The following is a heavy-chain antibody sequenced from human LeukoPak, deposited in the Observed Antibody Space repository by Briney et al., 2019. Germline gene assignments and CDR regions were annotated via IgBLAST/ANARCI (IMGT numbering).Heavy chain of an antibody. Sequence: PGRSLRLSCSASGFTFSTYGMHWVRRAPGKGLEHVSTISSNGGSTNYADSVKGRFTISRDNSKNTLYLQMSSLRAEDTALYYCVKSHSSGWHYFDYWGQGILVTVSS. D-gene: IGHD6-19*01. V-gene: IGHV3-64D*08. J-gene: IGHJ4*02. CDR1: GFTFSTYG. CDR2: ISSNGGST. CDR3: VKSHSSGWHYFDY.